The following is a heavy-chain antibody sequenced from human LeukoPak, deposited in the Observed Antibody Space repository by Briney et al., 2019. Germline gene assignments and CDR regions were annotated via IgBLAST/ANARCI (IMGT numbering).Heavy chain of an antibody. Sequence: GGSLRLSCAASGFTFSSYGMSWVRQAPGRGLERVSAISGSGGSTYYADSVKGRFTISRDNSKNTLYLQMNSLRAEDTAVYYCANYYDSSGYYYDFYFDYWGQGTLVTVSS. CDR3: ANYYDSSGYYYDFYFDY. CDR1: GFTFSSYG. J-gene: IGHJ4*02. CDR2: ISGSGGST. D-gene: IGHD3-22*01. V-gene: IGHV3-23*01.